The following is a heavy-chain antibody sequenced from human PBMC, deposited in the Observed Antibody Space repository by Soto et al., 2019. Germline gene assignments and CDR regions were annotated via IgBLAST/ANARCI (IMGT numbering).Heavy chain of an antibody. CDR3: ARGVSQRPPKPAQSCSYYYGMDV. CDR2: IYYSGST. J-gene: IGHJ6*02. V-gene: IGHV4-59*01. D-gene: IGHD6-25*01. Sequence: SETLSLTCTASGGSISSYYWSWIRQPPGKGLEWIGYIYYSGSTNYNPSLKSRVTISVDTSKNQFSLKLSSVTAADTAVYYCARGVSQRPPKPAQSCSYYYGMDVWGQGTTVTVSS. CDR1: GGSISSYY.